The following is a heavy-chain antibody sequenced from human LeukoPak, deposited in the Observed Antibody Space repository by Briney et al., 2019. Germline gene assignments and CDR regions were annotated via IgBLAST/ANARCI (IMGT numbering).Heavy chain of an antibody. V-gene: IGHV1-18*01. Sequence: GESLKISCKGSGYSFTSYGISGVRQAPGQGLEWMGWISAYNGNTNYAQKLQGRVTMTTDTSTSTADMELRSLTSDDTAVYYCARRGGVGAWFDIWGQGTMVTVSS. CDR2: ISAYNGNT. D-gene: IGHD1-26*01. J-gene: IGHJ3*02. CDR1: GYSFTSYG. CDR3: ARRGGVGAWFDI.